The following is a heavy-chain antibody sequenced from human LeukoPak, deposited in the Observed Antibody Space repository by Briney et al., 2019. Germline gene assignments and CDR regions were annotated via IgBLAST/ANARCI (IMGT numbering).Heavy chain of an antibody. J-gene: IGHJ4*02. Sequence: GGSLRLSCAASGFTFSNYNMNWVRQAPGKGLEWVSSISGSTIYVYYTDSVKGRFTTSRDNAKNSLYLQMNSLRAEDTAVYYCAVLDAYNANSFDYWGQGTLVTVSS. V-gene: IGHV3-21*01. CDR3: AVLDAYNANSFDY. CDR1: GFTFSNYN. D-gene: IGHD5-24*01. CDR2: ISGSTIYV.